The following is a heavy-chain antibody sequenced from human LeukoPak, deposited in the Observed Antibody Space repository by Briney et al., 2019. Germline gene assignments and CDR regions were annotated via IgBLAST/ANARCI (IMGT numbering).Heavy chain of an antibody. CDR1: GFTFSSYG. CDR2: ISGSGGST. CDR3: ARGGGHYYGPDNYYYMDV. J-gene: IGHJ6*03. V-gene: IGHV3-23*01. Sequence: PGGTLRLSCAASGFTFSSYGMSWVRQAPGKGLEWVSAISGSGGSTYYADSVKGRFTISRDNSKNTLYLQMNSLRAEDTAVYYCARGGGHYYGPDNYYYMDVWGKGTTVTVSS. D-gene: IGHD3-10*01.